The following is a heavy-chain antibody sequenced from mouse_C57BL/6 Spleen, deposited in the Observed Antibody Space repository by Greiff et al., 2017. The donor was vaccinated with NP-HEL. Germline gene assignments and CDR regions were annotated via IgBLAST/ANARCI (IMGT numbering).Heavy chain of an antibody. CDR3: ARNDFYGNHWYFDV. CDR1: GFTFSDYY. V-gene: IGHV5-16*01. CDR2: INYDGSST. J-gene: IGHJ1*03. D-gene: IGHD2-1*01. Sequence: EVQVVESEGGLVQPGSSMKLSCTASGFTFSDYYMAWVRQVPEKGLEWVANINYDGSSTYYLDSLKSRFIISRDNAKNILYLQMSSLKSEDTATYYCARNDFYGNHWYFDVWGTGTTVTVSS.